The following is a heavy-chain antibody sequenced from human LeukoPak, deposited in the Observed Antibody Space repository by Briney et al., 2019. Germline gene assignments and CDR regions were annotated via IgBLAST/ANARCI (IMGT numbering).Heavy chain of an antibody. J-gene: IGHJ4*02. CDR2: VSGRGGST. D-gene: IGHD2/OR15-2a*01. V-gene: IGHV3-23*01. CDR3: TKGDYFDPPYYFDY. Sequence: GGSLRLSCAASGFTFSSYGMSWVRQAPGKGLEWVSAVSGRGGSTYYADSVKGRFTISRDNSKNTLYLQMNSLRAEDTAVYFCTKGDYFDPPYYFDYWGQGTLVTVSS. CDR1: GFTFSSYG.